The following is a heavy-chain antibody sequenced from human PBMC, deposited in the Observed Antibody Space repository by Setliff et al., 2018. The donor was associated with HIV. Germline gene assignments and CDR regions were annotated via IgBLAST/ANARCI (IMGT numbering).Heavy chain of an antibody. J-gene: IGHJ4*02. D-gene: IGHD6-13*01. CDR3: ARDGYSSSWYVISGSFDY. CDR1: GGSISSSSYY. Sequence: SETLSLTCIVSGGSISSSSYYWGWIRQPPGKGLEWIGTVYYSGSTYYNPSLKSRVTISVDTSENQFSLKLNSVTAADTAVYYCARDGYSSSWYVISGSFDYWGQGIPVTVSS. V-gene: IGHV4-39*07. CDR2: VYYSGST.